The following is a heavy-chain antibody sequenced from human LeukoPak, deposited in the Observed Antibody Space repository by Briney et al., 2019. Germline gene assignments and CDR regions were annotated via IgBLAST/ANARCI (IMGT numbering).Heavy chain of an antibody. Sequence: SETLSLTCTVSGGSISSYYWSWIRQPPGKGLEWIGYIFYSGSTNYNPPLKSRVTISVDTSKNQFSLKLTSVTAADTAVYYCARDRDYGGRAFDIWGQGTTVTVSS. CDR3: ARDRDYGGRAFDI. D-gene: IGHD4-17*01. V-gene: IGHV4-59*12. J-gene: IGHJ3*02. CDR2: IFYSGST. CDR1: GGSISSYY.